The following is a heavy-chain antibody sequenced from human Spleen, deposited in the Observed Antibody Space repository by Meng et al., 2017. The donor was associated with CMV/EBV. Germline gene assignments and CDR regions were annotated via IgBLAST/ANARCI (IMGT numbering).Heavy chain of an antibody. D-gene: IGHD6-6*01. Sequence: AGSGFSFSNYGMHWVRQGPGKGLEWVAVIWYDGSKKYYEDSVKGRLTISRDNSKNILYLHLSGLRAEDTAVYYCARDRSQLAAGIDYWGQGTLVTVSS. V-gene: IGHV3-33*01. CDR1: GFSFSNYG. CDR3: ARDRSQLAAGIDY. J-gene: IGHJ4*02. CDR2: IWYDGSKK.